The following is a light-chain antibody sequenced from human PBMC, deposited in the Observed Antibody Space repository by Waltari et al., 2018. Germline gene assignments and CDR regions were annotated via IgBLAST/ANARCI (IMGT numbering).Light chain of an antibody. V-gene: IGKV3-20*01. CDR2: GAS. CDR1: QIVGRT. CDR3: QHYVRLPAT. J-gene: IGKJ1*01. Sequence: EIVLTQSPGTLSLSPGERATLSCRASQIVGRTLAWYQQKPGQVPRLLIYGASSRATDIPDRFSGSGSGTDFSLTINRLEPEDFAVYFCQHYVRLPATFGQGTKVEIK.